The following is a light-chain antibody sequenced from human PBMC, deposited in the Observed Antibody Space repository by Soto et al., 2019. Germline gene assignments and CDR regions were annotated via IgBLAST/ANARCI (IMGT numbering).Light chain of an antibody. CDR2: NNN. J-gene: IGLJ3*02. V-gene: IGLV1-44*01. CDR3: AAWDDSLNGWV. Sequence: QSVLTQPPSASGTPGQRVTISCSGSGSNIGDNTVHWYQQLPGTAPQLLIYNNNQRPSGVTDRFSGSKSGTSASLAISGLQSEDEADYYCAAWDDSLNGWVFGGGTKLTVL. CDR1: GSNIGDNT.